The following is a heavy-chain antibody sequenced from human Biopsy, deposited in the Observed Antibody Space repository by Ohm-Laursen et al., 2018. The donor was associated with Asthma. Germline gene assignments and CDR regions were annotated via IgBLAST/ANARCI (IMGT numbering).Heavy chain of an antibody. CDR1: GFTFRSYA. V-gene: IGHV3-23*01. J-gene: IGHJ3*01. D-gene: IGHD3-22*01. CDR2: ISPDGRSA. CDR3: VKDTVEDRGGYYTFDV. Sequence: TLRLSCAASGFTFRSYAMHWVRQAPGKGLERVSTISPDGRSAHGPDSFRGRFTISRANYRDTLYLQTRSLRADDTAVYYCVKDTVEDRGGYYTFDVWGQGTKVTVSS.